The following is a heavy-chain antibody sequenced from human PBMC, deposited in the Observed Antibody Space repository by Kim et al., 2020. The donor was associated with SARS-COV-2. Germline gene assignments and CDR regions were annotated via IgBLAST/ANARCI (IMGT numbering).Heavy chain of an antibody. Sequence: SETLSLTCTVSGGSFSSSSYYWGWIRQPPGKGLEWIGSIYYSGSTYYNPSLKSRVIISVDTSKNQFSLKLSSVTAADTAVYYCACQAGRQYYDFWSGYYRGKHDLGNNYGMDVWGLGTTVTVSS. CDR2: IYYSGST. CDR1: GGSFSSSSYY. J-gene: IGHJ6*02. D-gene: IGHD3-3*01. V-gene: IGHV4-39*01. CDR3: ACQAGRQYYDFWSGYYRGKHDLGNNYGMDV.